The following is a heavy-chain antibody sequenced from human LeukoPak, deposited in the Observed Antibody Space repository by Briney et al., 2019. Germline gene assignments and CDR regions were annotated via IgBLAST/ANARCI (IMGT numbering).Heavy chain of an antibody. CDR1: GGSISGYY. V-gene: IGHV4-59*01. CDR3: ARYRAFDI. CDR2: IYNSGNT. J-gene: IGHJ3*02. Sequence: ASETLSLTCTVSGGSISGYYWSWIRQPPGEGLEWIGYIYNSGNTNYNPSLKSRVTISVDTSKNQFSLKLTSVTAADTAVYYCARYRAFDIWGRGTLVTVSS.